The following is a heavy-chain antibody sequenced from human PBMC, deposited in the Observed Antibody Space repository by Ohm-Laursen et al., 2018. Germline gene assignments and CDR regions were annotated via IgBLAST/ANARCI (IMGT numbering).Heavy chain of an antibody. CDR1: GGSISSYY. CDR3: ARQSPSRNYYDDSGYYGPFDF. CDR2: VYYSGST. V-gene: IGHV4-59*08. J-gene: IGHJ4*01. Sequence: PGTLSLTCPVSGGSISSYYWSWIRQPPGKGLEWIGHVYYSGSTNYSPSVKSRVTISVDRSKSQFSLKLSSVTAADTAVYYCARQSPSRNYYDDSGYYGPFDFWGQGTLVTVSS. D-gene: IGHD3-22*01.